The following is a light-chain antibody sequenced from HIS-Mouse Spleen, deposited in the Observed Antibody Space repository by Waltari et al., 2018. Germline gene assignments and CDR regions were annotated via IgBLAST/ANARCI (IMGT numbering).Light chain of an antibody. CDR2: RNN. V-gene: IGLV1-47*01. CDR1: SSNIGSNY. Sequence: QSVLTQPPSASGTPGQRVTISCSGSSSNIGSNYVYWYQQLPGTAPKLPICRNNQRPSGVPARFSGSKSGTSASLAISGLRSEDEAEYYCAAWDDSLSGHWVFGGGTKLTVL. CDR3: AAWDDSLSGHWV. J-gene: IGLJ3*02.